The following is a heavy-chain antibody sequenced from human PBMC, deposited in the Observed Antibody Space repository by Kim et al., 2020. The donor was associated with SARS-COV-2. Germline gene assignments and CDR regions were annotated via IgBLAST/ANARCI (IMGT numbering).Heavy chain of an antibody. CDR2: IYINGAT. D-gene: IGHD1-1*01. V-gene: IGHV3-23*05. CDR3: ASEIRPNDY. J-gene: IGHJ4*01. Sequence: GGSLRLSCTASGFTFTNHGMTWVRQAPGKGLEWVSAIYINGATKYAASVKGRFTISRDNSKNTLYLQMNSLRVEDTAVYYCASEIRPNDYCGHGTLVTFS. CDR1: GFTFTNHG.